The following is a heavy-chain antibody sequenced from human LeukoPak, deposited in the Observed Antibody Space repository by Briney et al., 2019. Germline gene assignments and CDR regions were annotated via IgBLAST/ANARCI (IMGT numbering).Heavy chain of an antibody. CDR1: GGSISSSSYY. D-gene: IGHD3-9*01. J-gene: IGHJ4*02. CDR3: ARREAKRYFDWDYYFDY. CDR2: IYYSGST. Sequence: AKTLSLTCTVSGGSISSSSYYWGWIRQPPGKGLEWIGSIYYSGSTYYNPSLKSRVTISVDTSKNQFSLKLSSVTAADTAVYYCARREAKRYFDWDYYFDYWGQGTLVTVSS. V-gene: IGHV4-39*01.